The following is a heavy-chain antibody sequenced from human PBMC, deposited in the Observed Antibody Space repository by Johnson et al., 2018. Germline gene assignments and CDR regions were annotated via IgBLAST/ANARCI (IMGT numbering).Heavy chain of an antibody. CDR3: ARNQNATTRRDGYNYPYFQH. D-gene: IGHD5-24*01. CDR2: INSDGSSP. V-gene: IGHV3-74*01. J-gene: IGHJ1*01. Sequence: LRLSCAASGFTFSSYWMHWVRQAPGKGLVWVSRINSDGSSPSYADAVKGRFTISRDNSKNTLYLQMNSLSAEDTAVYYCARNQNATTRRDGYNYPYFQHWGQGTLVTVSS. CDR1: GFTFSSYW.